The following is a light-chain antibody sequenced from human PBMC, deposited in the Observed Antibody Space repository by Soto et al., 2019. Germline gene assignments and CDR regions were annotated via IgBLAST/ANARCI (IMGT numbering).Light chain of an antibody. CDR3: SAYTAGRTLV. CDR1: IRDVGAYNL. Sequence: QSALTQPASVSGSAGQSITISCSGTIRDVGAYNLVSWYQQHPGTAPKLIIYEVRNRPSGISSRFSGSRSGNTASLTISGLQPEDEGDYYCSAYTAGRTLVFGGGTKLTVL. V-gene: IGLV2-14*01. J-gene: IGLJ3*02. CDR2: EVR.